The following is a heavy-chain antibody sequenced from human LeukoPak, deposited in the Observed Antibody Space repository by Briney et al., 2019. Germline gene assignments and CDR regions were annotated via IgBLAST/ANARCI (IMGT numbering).Heavy chain of an antibody. CDR1: GGSISSSSYY. J-gene: IGHJ6*04. D-gene: IGHD2-21*01. Sequence: SETLSLTCTVSGGSISSSSYYWGWIRQPPGKGLEWIGSIYYSGSTYYNPSLKSRVTISVDTSKNQFSLKLSSVTAADTAVYYCARGYSSPGGVDVWGKGTTVTVSS. CDR2: IYYSGST. V-gene: IGHV4-39*07. CDR3: ARGYSSPGGVDV.